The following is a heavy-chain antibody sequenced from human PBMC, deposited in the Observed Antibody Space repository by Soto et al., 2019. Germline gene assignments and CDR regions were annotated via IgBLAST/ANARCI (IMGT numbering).Heavy chain of an antibody. CDR1: GFTFSTYA. V-gene: IGHV3-23*04. Sequence: EVQLVESGGDFVQPGGSLRLSCAASGFTFSTYAMSWVRQAPGKGLEWVSTISGSGSSTFYADALKGRFAISRDNSKNRLFLTMNSLRMEDTAIYYCAKELPLGCTVDLGTWGQGTLVTVSS. J-gene: IGHJ5*02. D-gene: IGHD7-27*01. CDR3: AKELPLGCTVDLGT. CDR2: ISGSGSST.